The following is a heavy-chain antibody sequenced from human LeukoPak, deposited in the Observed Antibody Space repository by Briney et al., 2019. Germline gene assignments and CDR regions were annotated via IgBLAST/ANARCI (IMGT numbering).Heavy chain of an antibody. Sequence: KPSETLSLTCTVFGGSISSSSYYWGWIRQPPGKGLEWIGSIYYSGSTYYSPSLKSRVTISVDTSKNQFSLKRSSVTAADTAVYYCARRSEMDVWGKGTTVTVSS. V-gene: IGHV4-39*01. CDR1: GGSISSSSYY. CDR2: IYYSGST. J-gene: IGHJ6*04. CDR3: ARRSEMDV.